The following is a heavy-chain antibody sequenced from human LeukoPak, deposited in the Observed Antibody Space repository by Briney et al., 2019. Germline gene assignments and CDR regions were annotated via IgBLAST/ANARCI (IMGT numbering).Heavy chain of an antibody. CDR1: GFTFSSYS. V-gene: IGHV3-48*01. CDR3: ARVGYYDSSGPGAFDI. Sequence: GGSLRLSCAASGFTFSSYSMNWVRQAPGKGLEWVSYISSSSSTIYYADSVKGRFTISRDNAKNSLYLQMNSLRAEDTAVYYCARVGYYDSSGPGAFDIWGQGTMVTVSS. J-gene: IGHJ3*02. CDR2: ISSSSSTI. D-gene: IGHD3-22*01.